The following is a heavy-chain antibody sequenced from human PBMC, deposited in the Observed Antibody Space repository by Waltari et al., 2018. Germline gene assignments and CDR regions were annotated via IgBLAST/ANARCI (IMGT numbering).Heavy chain of an antibody. D-gene: IGHD1-20*01. J-gene: IGHJ4*02. V-gene: IGHV3-53*01. CDR3: ARGLGGIAGSLGF. Sequence: EVQLVESGGSLIQPGGSLRLSCAASGFTVSANYMSWVRQAPGKGLEWFAVVYSAGTTYYADSVKGRFTISRDNSKNTLYLQMNSLRAEDTAVYYCARGLGGIAGSLGFWGQGTLVTVSS. CDR1: GFTVSANY. CDR2: VYSAGTT.